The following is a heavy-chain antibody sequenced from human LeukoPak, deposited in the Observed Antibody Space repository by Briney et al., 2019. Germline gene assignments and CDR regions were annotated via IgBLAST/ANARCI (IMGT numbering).Heavy chain of an antibody. Sequence: SETLSLTCTVSGGSISSSSYYWGWIRQPPGKGLEWIGSIYYSGSTYYNPSLKSRVTISVDTSKNQFSLKLSSVTAADTAVYYCARIGYYDKSMSWGQGTMVTVSS. CDR2: IYYSGST. D-gene: IGHD3-22*01. CDR3: ARIGYYDKSMS. J-gene: IGHJ4*02. V-gene: IGHV4-39*01. CDR1: GGSISSSSYY.